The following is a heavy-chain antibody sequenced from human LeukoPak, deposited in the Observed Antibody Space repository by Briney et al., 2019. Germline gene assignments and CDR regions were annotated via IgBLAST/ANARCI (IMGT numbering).Heavy chain of an antibody. D-gene: IGHD3-22*01. CDR2: IYYSGST. V-gene: IGHV4-59*01. CDR3: ARVHVGYYFESGGISCLDP. J-gene: IGHJ5*02. Sequence: SETLSLNCTVSGGSISSYHWSWIRQPPGKGLEWIGYIYYSGSTNYNPSLKSRVTISVDTSKNQFSLKLSSVTAADTAVYYCARVHVGYYFESGGISCLDPWGQGTLVTVSS. CDR1: GGSISSYH.